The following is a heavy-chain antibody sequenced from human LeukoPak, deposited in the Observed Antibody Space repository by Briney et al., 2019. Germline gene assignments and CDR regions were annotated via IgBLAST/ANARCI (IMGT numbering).Heavy chain of an antibody. V-gene: IGHV1-3*01. CDR1: GYTFTSYA. CDR3: ARRSLYSRGYYGMDV. D-gene: IGHD6-13*01. J-gene: IGHJ6*02. Sequence: ASVKVSCKASGYTFTSYAMHWERQAPGQRLEWMGWINAGNGNTKYSQKFQGRVTITRDTSASTAYMELSSLRSEDTAVYYCARRSLYSRGYYGMDVWGQGTTVTVSS. CDR2: INAGNGNT.